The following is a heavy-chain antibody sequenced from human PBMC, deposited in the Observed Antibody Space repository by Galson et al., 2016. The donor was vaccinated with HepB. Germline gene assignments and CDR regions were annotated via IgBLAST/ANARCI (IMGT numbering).Heavy chain of an antibody. V-gene: IGHV3-23*01. Sequence: SLRLSCEASGFTFSSYAMTWVRQAPGKGLEWASAIGGSGGSTSDAGSVRGRFTISRDNSKTTQYLQMKSLRAEDTAIYYCARERTKPEFDPWGQGTLVTVSS. D-gene: IGHD1-14*01. CDR2: IGGSGGST. J-gene: IGHJ5*02. CDR3: ARERTKPEFDP. CDR1: GFTFSSYA.